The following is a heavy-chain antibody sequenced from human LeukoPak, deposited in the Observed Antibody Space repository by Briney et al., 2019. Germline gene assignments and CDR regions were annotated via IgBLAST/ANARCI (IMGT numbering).Heavy chain of an antibody. CDR2: INGDGSET. CDR1: GFTFSSHW. V-gene: IGHV3-74*01. J-gene: IGHJ4*02. D-gene: IGHD4-17*01. CDR3: ATGSGDYGDPFEY. Sequence: PGGSLRLSCSASGFTFSSHWMHWVRRVPGKGLVWVSRINGDGSETNYAGSVTGRFTISRDNAKSTLYLQMNSLRAEDTALYYCATGSGDYGDPFEYWGQGTLVTVSS.